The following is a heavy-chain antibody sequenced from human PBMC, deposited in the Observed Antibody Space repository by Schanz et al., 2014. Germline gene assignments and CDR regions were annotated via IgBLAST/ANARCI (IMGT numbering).Heavy chain of an antibody. CDR3: ATEGPRGTRHPINYYYAMDN. V-gene: IGHV1-46*01. CDR2: VNPSVRGT. Sequence: QVQLVQSGTQVKKPGASVKVSCKASGYTLSAYSLHWVRQAPGQGLEWMGIVNPSVRGTHFAREFQGRVTVTSDTSTSTVYMELSGLRSEDTAVYYCATEGPRGTRHPINYYYAMDNWGRGTKVTV. J-gene: IGHJ6*02. CDR1: GYTLSAYS. D-gene: IGHD6-6*01.